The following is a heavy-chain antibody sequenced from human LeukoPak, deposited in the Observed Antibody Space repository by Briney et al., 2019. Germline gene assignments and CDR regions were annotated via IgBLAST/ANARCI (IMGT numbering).Heavy chain of an antibody. CDR2: IYYSGST. J-gene: IGHJ4*02. CDR1: GGSISSHS. CDR3: ARGRYFDWLSPEDYCDY. V-gene: IGHV4-59*11. Sequence: SETLSLTCTVSGGSISSHSWSWIRQPPGKGLEWIGYIYYSGSTNYNPSLKSRVTISVDTSKNQFSLKLNSETAADTAVYYCARGRYFDWLSPEDYCDYWGQGTLVTVSS. D-gene: IGHD3-9*01.